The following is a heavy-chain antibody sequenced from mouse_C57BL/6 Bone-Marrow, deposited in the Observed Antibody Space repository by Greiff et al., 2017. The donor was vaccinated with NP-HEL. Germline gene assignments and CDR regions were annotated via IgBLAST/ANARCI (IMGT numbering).Heavy chain of an antibody. J-gene: IGHJ1*03. V-gene: IGHV1-76*01. Sequence: QVQLQQSGAELVRPGASVKLSCKASGYTFTDYYINWVKQRPGQGLEWIARIYPGSGNTYYNEKFKGKATLTAEKSSSTAYMQLSSLTSEDSAVYFCARLYLLWFWYFDVWGTGTTVTVSS. D-gene: IGHD2-2*01. CDR2: IYPGSGNT. CDR3: ARLYLLWFWYFDV. CDR1: GYTFTDYY.